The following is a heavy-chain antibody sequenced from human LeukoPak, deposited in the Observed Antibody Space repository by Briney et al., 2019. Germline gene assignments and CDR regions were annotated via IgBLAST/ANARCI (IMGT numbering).Heavy chain of an antibody. J-gene: IGHJ6*03. Sequence: PGGSLRLSCAASGFTFDDYGMSWVRQAPGKGLEWVSGINWNGGSTGYADSVKGRLTISRDNAKNSLYMQMNSLRAEDTALYYCARGLVTYYYYYMDVWGKGTTVTVSS. CDR1: GFTFDDYG. V-gene: IGHV3-20*04. D-gene: IGHD3-10*01. CDR3: ARGLVTYYYYYMDV. CDR2: INWNGGST.